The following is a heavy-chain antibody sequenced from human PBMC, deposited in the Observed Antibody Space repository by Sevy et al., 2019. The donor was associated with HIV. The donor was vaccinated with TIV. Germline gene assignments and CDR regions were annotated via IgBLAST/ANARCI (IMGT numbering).Heavy chain of an antibody. CDR1: GFTFSSYA. J-gene: IGHJ3*02. Sequence: GGSLRLSCAASGFTFSSYAMHWVRHAPGKGLEWVAVISYDGSNKYYADSVKGRFTISRDNSKNTLYLQMNSLRAEDTAVYYCARDGDIGSGGAFDIWGQGTMVTVSS. V-gene: IGHV3-30-3*01. D-gene: IGHD5-12*01. CDR2: ISYDGSNK. CDR3: ARDGDIGSGGAFDI.